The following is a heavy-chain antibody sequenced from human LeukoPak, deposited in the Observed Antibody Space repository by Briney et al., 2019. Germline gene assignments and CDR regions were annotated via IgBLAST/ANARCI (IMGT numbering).Heavy chain of an antibody. J-gene: IGHJ3*02. CDR3: ARVLTWNDVSVDAFDI. V-gene: IGHV3-7*01. CDR2: IKQDGSEK. CDR1: GFTFSSYW. D-gene: IGHD1-1*01. Sequence: GGSLRLSCAASGFTFSSYWMSWVRQAPGKGLEWVANIKQDGSEKYYVDSVKGRLTISRDNAKNSLYLQMNSLRAEDTAVYYCARVLTWNDVSVDAFDIWGQGTMVTVSS.